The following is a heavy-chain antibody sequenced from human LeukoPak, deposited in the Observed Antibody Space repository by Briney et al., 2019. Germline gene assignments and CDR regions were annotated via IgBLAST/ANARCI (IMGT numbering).Heavy chain of an antibody. J-gene: IGHJ6*03. CDR1: GGSISSGSYY. V-gene: IGHV4-61*02. CDR3: ASATEAHSWRTRYYDYYMDV. D-gene: IGHD6-13*01. CDR2: IYTSGST. Sequence: SETLSLTCTVSGGSISSGSYYWSWIRQPAGKGLEWIGRIYTSGSTNYNPSLKSRVTISLDTSKNQFSLKLSSVTAADTAVSYGASATEAHSWRTRYYDYYMDVWGKGTTVTVSS.